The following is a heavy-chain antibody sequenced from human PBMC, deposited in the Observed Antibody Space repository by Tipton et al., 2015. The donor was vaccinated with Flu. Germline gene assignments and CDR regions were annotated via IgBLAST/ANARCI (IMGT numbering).Heavy chain of an antibody. J-gene: IGHJ3*01. CDR1: GYSFITYS. V-gene: IGHV5-51*01. CDR2: VYPEDSDT. Sequence: QLVQSGAEVKKPGESLSISCKTSGYSFITYSIGWVRQMPGKGLEWVGIVYPEDSDTRYNPSFRGQVTISADKSISTAYLQWRNLKASDTAIYYCARRLFFGVAHNTFDVWGQGTMVTVSS. CDR3: ARRLFFGVAHNTFDV. D-gene: IGHD3-3*01.